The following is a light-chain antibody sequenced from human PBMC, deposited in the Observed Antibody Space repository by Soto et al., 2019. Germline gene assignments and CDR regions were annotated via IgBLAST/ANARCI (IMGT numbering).Light chain of an antibody. CDR1: QSVGNSH. CDR3: QPSGRART. V-gene: IGKV3-20*01. J-gene: IGKJ4*01. Sequence: NELGQPHSGRSASRGQRYTLSYRASQSVGNSHVAWCPQTPGQAPRLLIYGASRTATGIPDRFSGSGSGTDFTITIIRLAPVDSAVYYCQPSGRARTYGGGTKVDIK. CDR2: GAS.